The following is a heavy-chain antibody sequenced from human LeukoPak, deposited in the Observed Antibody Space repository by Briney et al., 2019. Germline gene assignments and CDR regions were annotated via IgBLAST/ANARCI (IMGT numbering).Heavy chain of an antibody. CDR1: GFTFSSYW. D-gene: IGHD3-10*01. CDR3: ARDRQDGVFDY. Sequence: PGGSLRLSCAASGFTFSSYWMHWVRQAPGKGLVWVSRINSDGSSTSYADSGKGRFTISRDNAKNTLYLQMNSLRAEDTAVYYCARDRQDGVFDYWGQGTLVTVSS. CDR2: INSDGSST. J-gene: IGHJ4*02. V-gene: IGHV3-74*01.